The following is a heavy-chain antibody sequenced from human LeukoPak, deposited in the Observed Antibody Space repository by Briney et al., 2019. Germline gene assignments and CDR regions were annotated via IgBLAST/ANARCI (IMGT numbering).Heavy chain of an antibody. V-gene: IGHV1-2*02. D-gene: IGHD3-22*01. J-gene: IGHJ1*01. CDR2: INPNSGGT. Sequence: ASVKVSCKASGYPFTGYYMHWVRQAPGQGLEWMGWINPNSGGTNYAQKFQGRVTMTRDTSISTAYMELSRLRSDDTAVYYCARVEGGWDSSGYYFEYFQHWGQGTLVTVSS. CDR1: GYPFTGYY. CDR3: ARVEGGWDSSGYYFEYFQH.